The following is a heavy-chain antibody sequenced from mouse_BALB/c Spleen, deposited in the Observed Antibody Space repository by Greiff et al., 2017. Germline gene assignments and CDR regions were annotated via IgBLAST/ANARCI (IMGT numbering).Heavy chain of an antibody. V-gene: IGHV1S135*01. D-gene: IGHD2-4*01. CDR1: GYSFTDYN. Sequence: EVKLMESGPELVKPGASVKVSCKASGYSFTDYNMYWVKHSHGKSLEWIGYIDPYNGGTSYNQKFKGKATLTVDKSSSTAFMHLNSLTSEDSAVYYCAIGLITTGGFAYWGQGTLVTVSA. CDR2: IDPYNGGT. CDR3: AIGLITTGGFAY. J-gene: IGHJ3*01.